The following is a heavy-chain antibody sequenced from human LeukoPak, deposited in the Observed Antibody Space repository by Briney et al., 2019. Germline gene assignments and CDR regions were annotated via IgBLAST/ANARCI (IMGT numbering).Heavy chain of an antibody. CDR3: ARDPPGAHFDY. V-gene: IGHV3-23*01. CDR1: GFTFSSFA. J-gene: IGHJ4*02. D-gene: IGHD7-27*01. CDR2: ISGSGGST. Sequence: GGSLRLSCAASGFTFSSFAMSWVRQAPGKGLEWVSAISGSGGSTYYADSVKGRFTISRDNSKNTLYLQMNSLRVEDTAVYYCARDPPGAHFDYWGQGTLVTVSS.